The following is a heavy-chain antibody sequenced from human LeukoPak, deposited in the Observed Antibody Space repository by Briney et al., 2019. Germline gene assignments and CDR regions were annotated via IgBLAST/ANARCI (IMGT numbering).Heavy chain of an antibody. D-gene: IGHD3-22*01. CDR2: ISSDGGSL. CDR3: ARVMYDSGAYYYDY. V-gene: IGHV3-64*02. Sequence: PGGSLRLSCAASGFTFSSYPMPWVRQAPGKGLEYASAISSDGGSLYYADSVKGRFTISRDNSKNTLYLQMGSLRDEDMAVYYCARVMYDSGAYYYDYWGQGTLVTVSS. J-gene: IGHJ4*02. CDR1: GFTFSSYP.